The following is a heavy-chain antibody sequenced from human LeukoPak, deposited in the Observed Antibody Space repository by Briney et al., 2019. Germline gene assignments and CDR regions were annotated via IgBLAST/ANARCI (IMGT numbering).Heavy chain of an antibody. Sequence: PSETLSLTCTVSGGSISSSSYYWGWIRQPPGKGLEWIGSIYYSGSTYYNPSLKSRVTISVDTSKNQFSLKLSSVTAADTAVYYCERHRYSYGLNWFDPWGQGTLVTVSS. CDR1: GGSISSSSYY. CDR2: IYYSGST. CDR3: ERHRYSYGLNWFDP. V-gene: IGHV4-39*01. J-gene: IGHJ5*02. D-gene: IGHD5-18*01.